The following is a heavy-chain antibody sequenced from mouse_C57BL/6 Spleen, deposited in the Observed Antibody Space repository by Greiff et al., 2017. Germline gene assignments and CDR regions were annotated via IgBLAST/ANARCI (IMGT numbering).Heavy chain of an antibody. V-gene: IGHV14-4*01. CDR3: TGIYYGNVYYFDY. CDR1: GFNIKDDY. D-gene: IGHD2-1*01. CDR2: IDPENGNT. Sequence: VQLQQSGAELVRPRASVKLSCTASGFNIKDDYMHWVKQRPEQGLEWIGWIDPENGNTEYASEFQGKATITADTASNTAYLQLSSLTSEDTAVYYGTGIYYGNVYYFDYWGQGTTLTVSS. J-gene: IGHJ2*01.